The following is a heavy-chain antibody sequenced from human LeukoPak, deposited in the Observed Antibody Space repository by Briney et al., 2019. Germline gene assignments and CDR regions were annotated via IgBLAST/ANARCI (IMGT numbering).Heavy chain of an antibody. V-gene: IGHV3-30-3*01. CDR1: GFTFSSYA. Sequence: SGGSLRLSCAASGFTFSSYAIHWVRQAPGKGLEWVAVISYDGSNKYYADSVKGRFTISRDNSKNTLYLQMNSLRAEDTAVYYCARDLKHIVVVTAILGNYWGQGTLVTVSS. J-gene: IGHJ4*02. D-gene: IGHD2-21*02. CDR3: ARDLKHIVVVTAILGNY. CDR2: ISYDGSNK.